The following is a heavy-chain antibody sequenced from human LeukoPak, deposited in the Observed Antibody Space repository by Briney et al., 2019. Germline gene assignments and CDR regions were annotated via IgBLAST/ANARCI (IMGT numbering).Heavy chain of an antibody. D-gene: IGHD3-10*01. Sequence: ASVKVSCKASGYTFTGYYMHWVRQAPGQGLEWMGWINPNSGGTNDAQKFQGRVTMTRDTSISTAYMELSRLRSDDTAVYYCARDTRLLWFGELSYGMDVWGQGTTVTVSS. CDR2: INPNSGGT. CDR3: ARDTRLLWFGELSYGMDV. CDR1: GYTFTGYY. V-gene: IGHV1-2*02. J-gene: IGHJ6*02.